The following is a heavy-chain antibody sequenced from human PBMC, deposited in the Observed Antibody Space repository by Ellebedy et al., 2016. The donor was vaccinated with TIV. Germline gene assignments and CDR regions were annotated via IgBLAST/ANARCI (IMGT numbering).Heavy chain of an antibody. J-gene: IGHJ4*02. CDR3: ARDRKANYYGSGSYYPRHTYFDY. Sequence: AASVKVSCKASGYTFTGYYMHWVRQAPGQGLEWMGWINPNSGGTNYAQKFQGRVTMTRDTSISTAYMELSRLRSDDTAVYYCARDRKANYYGSGSYYPRHTYFDYWGQGTLVTVSS. V-gene: IGHV1-2*02. CDR1: GYTFTGYY. CDR2: INPNSGGT. D-gene: IGHD3-10*01.